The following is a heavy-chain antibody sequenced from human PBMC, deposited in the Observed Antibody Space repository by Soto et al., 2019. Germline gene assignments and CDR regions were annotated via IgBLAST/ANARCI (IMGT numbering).Heavy chain of an antibody. CDR2: INPTTGDT. V-gene: IGHV1-2*02. CDR1: AYTLTSNY. D-gene: IGHD2-2*01. J-gene: IGHJ4*02. Sequence: SVKISCKAPAYTLTSNYMHWMRQAPGQGLEWMALINPTTGDTKYAQKFQGRVTVTWDTSISTAYMDLSRLRSDDTAIYYCARGYCSSIGCSHYFDYWGQGTLVTVSS. CDR3: ARGYCSSIGCSHYFDY.